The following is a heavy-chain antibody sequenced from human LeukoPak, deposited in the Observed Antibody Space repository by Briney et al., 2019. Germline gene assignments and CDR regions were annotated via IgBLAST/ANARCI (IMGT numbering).Heavy chain of an antibody. V-gene: IGHV3-23*01. CDR1: GFTFSTYA. J-gene: IGHJ4*02. CDR2: FSGSGAGT. CDR3: TKNYGSGSFDY. D-gene: IGHD3-10*01. Sequence: GGSLRLSCAASGFTFSTYAMTCVRHAPGKGLEWVSAFSGSGAGTYYADSVKGRFTLSRDNSKSTLYLQMNSLRVEDTAVYYCTKNYGSGSFDYWGQGTLVTVSS.